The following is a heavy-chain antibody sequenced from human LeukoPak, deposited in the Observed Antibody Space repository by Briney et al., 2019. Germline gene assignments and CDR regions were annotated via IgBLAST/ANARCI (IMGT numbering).Heavy chain of an antibody. J-gene: IGHJ4*02. V-gene: IGHV4-59*01. CDR3: AREVAYSSGWYLDY. CDR2: IYYSGST. D-gene: IGHD6-19*01. Sequence: SETLSLTCTVSGGSISSYYWSWIRQPPGKGLECIGYIYYSGSTNYNPSLKSRVTISVDTSKNQFSLKLSSVTAADTAVYYCAREVAYSSGWYLDYWGQGTLVTVSS. CDR1: GGSISSYY.